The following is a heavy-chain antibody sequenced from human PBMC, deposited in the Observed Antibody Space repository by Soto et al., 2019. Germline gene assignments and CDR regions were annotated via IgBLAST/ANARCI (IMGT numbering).Heavy chain of an antibody. Sequence: ASVKVSCKASGYTFTTYAMHWVRQAPGQRLEWMGWVNVGNGNTKYSQKFQGRVTITRDTSASTAHMELSSLRSEDTAVYYCAYDSSGYLDYWGQGTLVTVSS. V-gene: IGHV1-3*01. J-gene: IGHJ4*02. CDR3: AYDSSGYLDY. D-gene: IGHD3-22*01. CDR2: VNVGNGNT. CDR1: GYTFTTYA.